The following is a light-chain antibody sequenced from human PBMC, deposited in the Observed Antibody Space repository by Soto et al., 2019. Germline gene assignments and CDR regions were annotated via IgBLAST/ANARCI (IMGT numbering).Light chain of an antibody. J-gene: IGKJ1*01. CDR1: QSIASY. V-gene: IGKV1-39*01. CDR2: STS. Sequence: DIQITRSPSSLSASVGDGVTSACRASQSIASYLSWYQQKPGKAPKLLIYSTSTLQSGVPSRFSGSGSGADFTLTISSLQSEDFATYYCQQSYTIPWTFGQGTKVDI. CDR3: QQSYTIPWT.